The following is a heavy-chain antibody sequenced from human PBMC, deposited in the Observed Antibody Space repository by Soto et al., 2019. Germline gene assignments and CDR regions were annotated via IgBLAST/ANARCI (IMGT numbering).Heavy chain of an antibody. CDR3: ARDYPPDYYDSSGYYYGEFDY. CDR2: IIPIFGTA. Sequence: ASVKVSCKASGGTFSSYAISWVRQAPGQGLEWMGGIIPIFGTANYAQKFQGRVTITADESTSTAYMELSSLRSEDTAVYYCARDYPPDYYDSSGYYYGEFDYWG. V-gene: IGHV1-69*13. J-gene: IGHJ4*01. CDR1: GGTFSSYA. D-gene: IGHD3-22*01.